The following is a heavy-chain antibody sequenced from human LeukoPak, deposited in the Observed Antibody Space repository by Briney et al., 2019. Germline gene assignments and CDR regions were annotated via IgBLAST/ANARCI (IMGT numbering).Heavy chain of an antibody. J-gene: IGHJ4*02. CDR2: IDAGNGDT. CDR1: GYTFSDYA. Sequence: GASVKVSCKASGYTFSDYAMHWVRQAPGQRFKWMGWIDAGNGDTRYSQKFQGRVTITRDTSASTAYIELRSLRSEDTAMYYCARGSTSDWPLDHWGQETLVTISS. D-gene: IGHD2-2*01. V-gene: IGHV1-3*01. CDR3: ARGSTSDWPLDH.